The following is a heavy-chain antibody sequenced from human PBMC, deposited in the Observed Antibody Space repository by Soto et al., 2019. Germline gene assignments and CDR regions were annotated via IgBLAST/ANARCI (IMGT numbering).Heavy chain of an antibody. CDR3: ARNPPHYYDSSGSFDY. D-gene: IGHD3-22*01. Sequence: SETLSLTCTVSGGSISSYYWSWIRQPPGKGLEWIGYIYYSGSTNYNPSLKSRVTISVDTSKNQFSLKLSSVTAADTAVYYCARNPPHYYDSSGSFDYWGQGTLVTVSS. CDR1: GGSISSYY. CDR2: IYYSGST. V-gene: IGHV4-59*01. J-gene: IGHJ4*02.